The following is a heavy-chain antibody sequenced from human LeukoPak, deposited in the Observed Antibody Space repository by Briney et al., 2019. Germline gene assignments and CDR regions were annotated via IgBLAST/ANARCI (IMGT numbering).Heavy chain of an antibody. CDR2: ISVGGTTT. Sequence: GGSLRLSCAASGFTFSDFYMNWIRQAPGKGLEWVSSISVGGTTTYYADSVKGRFSISRDNSENTLYLQMNGLRADDTAVYSCAKSFTGSSSDYWGQGTLVTVSS. J-gene: IGHJ4*02. CDR1: GFTFSDFY. CDR3: AKSFTGSSSDY. V-gene: IGHV3-23*01. D-gene: IGHD6-13*01.